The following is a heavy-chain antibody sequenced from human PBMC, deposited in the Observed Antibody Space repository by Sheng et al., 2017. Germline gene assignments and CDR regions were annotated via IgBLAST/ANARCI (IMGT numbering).Heavy chain of an antibody. CDR3: ARDRGNYPNWHFDL. Sequence: QVQLVESGGGVVQSGRSLRLSCAASGFTFSSYGMHWVRQAPGKGLEWVALIWYDGSNKYYADSLRGRFTISRDDSKNTLYLQMNSLRAEDTAVYYCARDRGNYPNWHFDLWGRGTLVTASS. D-gene: IGHD3-3*01. V-gene: IGHV3-33*01. CDR2: IWYDGSNK. CDR1: GFTFSSYG. J-gene: IGHJ2*01.